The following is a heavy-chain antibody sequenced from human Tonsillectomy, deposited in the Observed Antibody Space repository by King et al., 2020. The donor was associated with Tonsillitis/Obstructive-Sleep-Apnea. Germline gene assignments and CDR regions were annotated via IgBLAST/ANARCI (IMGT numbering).Heavy chain of an antibody. CDR3: ARGAAPGTVDY. V-gene: IGHV4-34*01. Sequence: VQLQQWGAGLLKPSETLSLTCAVYGGSFSGFYWTWIRQPPGKGLEWIGEINHSGITYNNPSLKSRVSISVDTSKSHFSLNLRSLTDADTAIYYCARGAAPGTVDYWGQGALVTVSS. J-gene: IGHJ4*02. D-gene: IGHD6-13*01. CDR1: GGSFSGFY. CDR2: INHSGIT.